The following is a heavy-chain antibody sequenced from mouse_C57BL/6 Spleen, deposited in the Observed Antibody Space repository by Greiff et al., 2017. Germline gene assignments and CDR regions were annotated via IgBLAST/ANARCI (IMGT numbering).Heavy chain of an antibody. Sequence: QVQLQQSGAELVRPGTSVKVSCKASGYAFTNYLIEWVKQRPGQGLEWIGVTNPGSGGTNYNEKFKGKATLTADKSSSTAYMQLSSLTSEDSAVYFCARSGDYDSYAMDYWGQGTSVTVSS. V-gene: IGHV1-54*01. CDR1: GYAFTNYL. CDR3: ARSGDYDSYAMDY. J-gene: IGHJ4*01. D-gene: IGHD2-4*01. CDR2: TNPGSGGT.